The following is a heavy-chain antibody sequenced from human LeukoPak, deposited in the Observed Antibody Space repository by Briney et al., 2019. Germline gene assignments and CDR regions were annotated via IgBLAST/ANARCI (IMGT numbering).Heavy chain of an antibody. J-gene: IGHJ4*02. CDR2: MSSSSSTK. CDR1: GFTFSSYS. Sequence: GGSLRLSCAASGFTFSSYSMNWVRQAPGKGLEWVSYMSSSSSTKHYADSVKGRFTISRDNAKNSLYLQMNSLRAEDTALYYCAKDIDRFWSGSLDYWGQGTLVTVSS. CDR3: AKDIDRFWSGSLDY. V-gene: IGHV3-48*04. D-gene: IGHD3-3*01.